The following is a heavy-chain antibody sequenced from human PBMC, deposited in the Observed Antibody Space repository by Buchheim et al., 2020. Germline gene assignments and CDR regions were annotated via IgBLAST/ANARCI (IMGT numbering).Heavy chain of an antibody. D-gene: IGHD6-19*01. Sequence: QVQLVESGGGVVQPGRSLRLSCAASGFTFSSYGMHWVRQAPGKGLEWVAVISYDGSNKYYADSVKGRFTISRDSSKNTLYLQMNSLRREDTAVYYCAKDPSIAVAANAEYFQHWGQGTL. V-gene: IGHV3-30*18. CDR3: AKDPSIAVAANAEYFQH. J-gene: IGHJ1*01. CDR2: ISYDGSNK. CDR1: GFTFSSYG.